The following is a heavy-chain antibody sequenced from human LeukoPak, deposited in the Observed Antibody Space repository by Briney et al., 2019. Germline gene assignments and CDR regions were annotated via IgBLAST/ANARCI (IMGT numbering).Heavy chain of an antibody. CDR1: GFTFSSYA. D-gene: IGHD3-3*01. V-gene: IGHV3-23*01. J-gene: IGHJ4*02. Sequence: WGSLRLSCAASGFTFSSYAMSWVRQAPGKGPEWVSAISGSGGSTYYADSVKGRFTISRDNSKNALYLQMNSLRAEDTAVYYCAKIWSGYLIRNYYFDYWGQGTLVTVSS. CDR2: ISGSGGST. CDR3: AKIWSGYLIRNYYFDY.